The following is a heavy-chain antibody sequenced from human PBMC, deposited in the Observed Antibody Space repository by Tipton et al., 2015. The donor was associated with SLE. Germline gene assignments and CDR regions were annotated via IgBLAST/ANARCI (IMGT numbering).Heavy chain of an antibody. J-gene: IGHJ3*02. CDR3: ARRNYDVLTGYYDGFDI. V-gene: IGHV4-59*12. D-gene: IGHD3-9*01. Sequence: PGLVKPSETLSLTCSVSGGSITGYYWTWFRQPPGKGLEWIGYIFYSGRTDYNTNYNPSLESRVTISVDRSKNQFSLKLTSVTAADTAVYLCARRNYDVLTGYYDGFDIWGHGTVVTVSS. CDR1: GGSITGYY. CDR2: IFYSGRTDYNT.